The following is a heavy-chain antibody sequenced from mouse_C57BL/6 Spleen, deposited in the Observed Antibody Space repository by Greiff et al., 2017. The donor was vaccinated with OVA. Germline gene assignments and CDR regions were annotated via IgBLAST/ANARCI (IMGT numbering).Heavy chain of an antibody. J-gene: IGHJ2*01. CDR1: GYAFSSYW. V-gene: IGHV1-80*01. Sequence: VKLMESGAELVKPGASVKISCKASGYAFSSYWMNWVKQRPGKGLEWIGQIYPGDGDTNYNGKFKGKATLTADKSSSTAYMQLSSLTSEDSAVYFCAKGNSSYFDYWGQGTTLTVSS. D-gene: IGHD2-1*01. CDR3: AKGNSSYFDY. CDR2: IYPGDGDT.